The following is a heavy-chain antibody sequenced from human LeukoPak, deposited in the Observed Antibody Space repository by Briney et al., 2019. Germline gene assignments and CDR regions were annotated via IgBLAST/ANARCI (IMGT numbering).Heavy chain of an antibody. CDR1: GYTFTGYY. V-gene: IGHV1-2*02. D-gene: IGHD5-12*01. CDR3: ARWQPTLREWLRLDYFHY. Sequence: EASVKVSCKASGYTFTGYYMHWVRQAPGQGLEWMGWINPNSGGTNYAQKFQGRVTMTRDTSISTAYMELSRLRSDDTAVYYCARWQPTLREWLRLDYFHYWGQGTLVTVSS. CDR2: INPNSGGT. J-gene: IGHJ4*02.